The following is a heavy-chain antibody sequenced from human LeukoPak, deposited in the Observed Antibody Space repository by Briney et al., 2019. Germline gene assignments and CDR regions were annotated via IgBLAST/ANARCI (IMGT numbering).Heavy chain of an antibody. V-gene: IGHV1-18*01. Sequence: ASVKVSCKASGYTFTSYGISWVRQAPGQGLEWMGWISAYNGSTNYAQKLQGRVTMTTDTSTSTAYMELRSLRSDDTAVYYCARVGVVWRFGSGYPNYFDYWDQGTLVTVSS. CDR3: ARVGVVWRFGSGYPNYFDY. CDR2: ISAYNGST. J-gene: IGHJ4*02. D-gene: IGHD3-3*01. CDR1: GYTFTSYG.